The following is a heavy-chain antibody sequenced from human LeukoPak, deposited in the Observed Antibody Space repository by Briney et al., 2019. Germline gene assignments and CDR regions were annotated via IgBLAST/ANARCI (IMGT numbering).Heavy chain of an antibody. J-gene: IGHJ5*02. D-gene: IGHD6-13*01. Sequence: GGSLRLSCAASGVTFDDYGMNWGRQAPGKGLEWVSGISWNGGTTAYADSVKGRFTISRDNAKNSLYLQMNSLRAEDTALYFCARAPDGTWYRNWFAPWGQGTLVTVSS. V-gene: IGHV3-20*04. CDR3: ARAPDGTWYRNWFAP. CDR2: ISWNGGTT. CDR1: GVTFDDYG.